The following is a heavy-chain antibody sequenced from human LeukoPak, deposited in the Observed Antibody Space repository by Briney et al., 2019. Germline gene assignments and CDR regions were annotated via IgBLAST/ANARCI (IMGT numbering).Heavy chain of an antibody. CDR3: AKAEPAYGYDY. V-gene: IGHV3-66*01. D-gene: IGHD1-14*01. J-gene: IGHJ4*02. CDR2: IYSGGGT. CDR1: GGTVSSND. Sequence: GGSLRLSCAAFGGTVSSNDMSWVRQAPGKGLEWVAGIYSGGGTDYADAVKGRFSISRDNSKNTLYLQMNSLRAEATAVYYCAKAEPAYGYDYWGQGTLVTVSS.